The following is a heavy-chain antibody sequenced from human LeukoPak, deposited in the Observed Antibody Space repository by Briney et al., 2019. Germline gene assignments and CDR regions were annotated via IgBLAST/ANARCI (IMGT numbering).Heavy chain of an antibody. CDR1: GITFSNAW. J-gene: IGHJ4*02. CDR2: ISSSGSTI. Sequence: GGSLRLSCAASGITFSNAWMSWVRQAPGKGLEWVSYISSSGSTIYYADSVKGRFTISRDNAKNSLYLQMNSLRAEDTAVYYCARGRGPYSSSSLDYWGQGTLVTVSS. V-gene: IGHV3-11*04. D-gene: IGHD6-6*01. CDR3: ARGRGPYSSSSLDY.